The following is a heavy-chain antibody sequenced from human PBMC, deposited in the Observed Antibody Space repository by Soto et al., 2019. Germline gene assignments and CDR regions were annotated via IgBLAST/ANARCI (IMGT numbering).Heavy chain of an antibody. CDR3: ARGDSGYVWFNEI. CDR1: GGLFSTYA. CDR2: IIPVFATT. Sequence: QEQLVQSGAEVKKSGSSVKVSCKASGGLFSTYAISWVRQAPGQGLEWMGGIIPVFATTYYAEKFEGRVTITADESTNTAYMELSSLRSEDTAMYYCARGDSGYVWFNEIWGQGISVTVSS. D-gene: IGHD3-22*01. V-gene: IGHV1-69*01. J-gene: IGHJ4*02.